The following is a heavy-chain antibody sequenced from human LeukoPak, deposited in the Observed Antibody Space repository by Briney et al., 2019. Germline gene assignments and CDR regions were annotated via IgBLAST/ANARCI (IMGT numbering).Heavy chain of an antibody. CDR2: ISYDGGKT. J-gene: IGHJ4*02. CDR1: GFIFGGYA. V-gene: IGHV3-30-3*01. Sequence: GGSLRLSCAASGFIFGGYAMHWVRQAPGKGLQWLAVISYDGGKTYYADSVEGRFTISRDNAKNSLYLQMNSLRAEDTALYYCAKAPLNYYDSSGLSYYFDYWGQGTLVTVSS. CDR3: AKAPLNYYDSSGLSYYFDY. D-gene: IGHD3-22*01.